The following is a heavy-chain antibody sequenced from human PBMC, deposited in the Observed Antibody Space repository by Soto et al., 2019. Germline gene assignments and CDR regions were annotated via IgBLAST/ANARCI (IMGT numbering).Heavy chain of an antibody. CDR2: IYDDGSA. CDR1: GGSISSSY. V-gene: IGHV4-59*01. Sequence: SETLSLTCTVSGGSISSSYWSRIRQPPGKGLEWLAYIYDDGSANYNPSLKSRATISLDMSKNQFSLKLTSVTAADTAVYYCARDKYCSGGSCRKNWFDPWGQGALVTVSS. CDR3: ARDKYCSGGSCRKNWFDP. J-gene: IGHJ5*02. D-gene: IGHD2-15*01.